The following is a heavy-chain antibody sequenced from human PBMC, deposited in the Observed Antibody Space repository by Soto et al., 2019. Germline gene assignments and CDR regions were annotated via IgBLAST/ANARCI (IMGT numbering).Heavy chain of an antibody. Sequence: GGSLRLSCAASGFSISDYWMSWVRQAPGKGLEWVANIKRDGSEKYYVDSVKGRFTISRDNAKNSLYLQMNSLGADDTAVYYCARDRDLAVPAAVIYFDSWGQGTLVTVSS. CDR3: ARDRDLAVPAAVIYFDS. J-gene: IGHJ4*02. CDR1: GFSISDYW. D-gene: IGHD2-2*01. CDR2: IKRDGSEK. V-gene: IGHV3-7*01.